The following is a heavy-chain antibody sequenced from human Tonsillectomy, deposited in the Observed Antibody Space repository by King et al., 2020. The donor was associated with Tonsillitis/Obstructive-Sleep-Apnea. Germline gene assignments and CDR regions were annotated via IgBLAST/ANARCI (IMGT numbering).Heavy chain of an antibody. CDR1: GFTVRRHY. CDR3: ARSFPNSGYDF. Sequence: QLVQSGGGLIQPGGSLRLSCAASGFTVRRHYKSWVRQAPGKGLEWVSVIYSGVSTYYADSVKGRFTISRDNSKNTLYLQMNCLRAEDTAVYYCARSFPNSGYDFWGQGTLVTVSS. V-gene: IGHV3-53*01. J-gene: IGHJ4*02. D-gene: IGHD5-12*01. CDR2: IYSGVST.